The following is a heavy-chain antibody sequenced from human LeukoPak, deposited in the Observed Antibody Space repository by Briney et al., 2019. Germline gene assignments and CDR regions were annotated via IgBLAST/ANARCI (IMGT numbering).Heavy chain of an antibody. CDR3: ARDLGGSIVGAPDSNAFDI. D-gene: IGHD1-26*01. CDR2: INWNGGST. Sequence: LAGGSLRLSCAVSGFTFDDYGMSWVRQGPGKGLEWVSGINWNGGSTGYADSVKGRFTISRDNAKNSLYLQMNSLTAEDTALYYCARDLGGSIVGAPDSNAFDIWGQGTMVTVSS. J-gene: IGHJ3*02. CDR1: GFTFDDYG. V-gene: IGHV3-20*04.